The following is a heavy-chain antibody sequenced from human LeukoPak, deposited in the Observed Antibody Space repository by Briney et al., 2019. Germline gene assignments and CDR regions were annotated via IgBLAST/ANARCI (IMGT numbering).Heavy chain of an antibody. V-gene: IGHV3-74*01. CDR2: ISSDASIT. J-gene: IGHJ4*02. CDR1: GFTFTNYW. CDR3: ATSARTYIGSSLDY. D-gene: IGHD2-15*01. Sequence: PGGSLRLSCSASGFTFTNYWMSWVRQAPGKGLVWVSRISSDASITSYADPVKGRFTISRDNAKNTLYLQMNSLRAENTALYYCATSARTYIGSSLDYWGQGTLVTVSS.